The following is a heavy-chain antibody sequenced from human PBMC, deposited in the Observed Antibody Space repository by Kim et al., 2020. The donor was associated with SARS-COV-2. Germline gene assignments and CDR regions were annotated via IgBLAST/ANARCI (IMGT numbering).Heavy chain of an antibody. CDR1: GFTFSSYG. Sequence: GGSLRLSCAASGFTFSSYGMHWVRQAPGKGLEWVAVISYDGSNKYYADSVKGRFTISRDNSKNTLYLQMNSLRAEDTAVYYCAKEGEGYSGYDWGFDYWG. D-gene: IGHD5-12*01. J-gene: IGHJ4*01. CDR3: AKEGEGYSGYDWGFDY. V-gene: IGHV3-30*18. CDR2: ISYDGSNK.